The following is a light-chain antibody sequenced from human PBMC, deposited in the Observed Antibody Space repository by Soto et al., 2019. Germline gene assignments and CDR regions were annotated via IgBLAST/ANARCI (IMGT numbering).Light chain of an antibody. Sequence: DIVMTQSPLSLSATLGQPDSISCRSSESLVYMNGNTYLSWYHQRPGQSPRLRIHRVSNRFTGVPERFRGSGAAQDFTLEIGRVEAADVVIYYCMQAISWWTFGQGKKV. CDR1: ESLVYMNGNTY. CDR3: MQAISWWT. J-gene: IGKJ1*01. CDR2: RVS. V-gene: IGKV2-24*01.